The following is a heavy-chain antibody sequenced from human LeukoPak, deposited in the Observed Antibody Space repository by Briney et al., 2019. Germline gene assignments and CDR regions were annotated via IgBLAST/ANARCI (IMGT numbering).Heavy chain of an antibody. CDR2: ISYDGSNK. CDR3: ARRAGDFWSGYYEAGGALDY. D-gene: IGHD3-3*01. CDR1: GFTFSSYG. J-gene: IGHJ4*02. Sequence: GGPLRLSCAASGFTFSSYGMHWVRQAPGKGLEWVAVISYDGSNKYYADSVKGRFTISRDNSKNTLYLQMNSLRAEDTAVYYCARRAGDFWSGYYEAGGALDYWGQGTLVTVSS. V-gene: IGHV3-30*03.